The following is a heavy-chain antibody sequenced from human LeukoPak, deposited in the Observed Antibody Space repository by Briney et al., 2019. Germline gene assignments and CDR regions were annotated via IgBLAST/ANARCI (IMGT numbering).Heavy chain of an antibody. V-gene: IGHV3-23*01. J-gene: IGHJ4*02. CDR3: AKTPLAVRIFGDDY. D-gene: IGHD3-3*01. CDR2: ISGSGGST. CDR1: GFTFSSYG. Sequence: GGSLRLSCGASGFTFSSYGMSWVRQAPGKGLEWVSAISGSGGSTYYADSVKGRFTITRDNSKNTLSLQMNSLRAEDTAIYYCAKTPLAVRIFGDDYWGQGTLVTVSS.